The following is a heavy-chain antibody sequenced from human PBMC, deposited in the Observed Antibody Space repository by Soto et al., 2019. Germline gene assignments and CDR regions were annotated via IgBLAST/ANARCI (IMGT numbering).Heavy chain of an antibody. CDR2: VYSTGTT. Sequence: PSETLSLTCTVSGGSIRNYYWSWIRQPAGKGLEWIGRVYSTGTTNYNPSLRSRVAMSVDTSKNQFSLRLDSVTAADTATYCCARDEYYDSNNWFEHWGLGTLVTVSS. CDR3: ARDEYYDSNNWFEH. D-gene: IGHD3-22*01. CDR1: GGSIRNYY. J-gene: IGHJ5*02. V-gene: IGHV4-4*07.